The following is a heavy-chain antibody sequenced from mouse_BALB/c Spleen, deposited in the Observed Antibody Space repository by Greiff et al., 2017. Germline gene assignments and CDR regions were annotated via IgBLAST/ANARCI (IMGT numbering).Heavy chain of an antibody. J-gene: IGHJ3*01. CDR3: ARAGYRSWFAY. D-gene: IGHD2-14*01. Sequence: EVQVVESGGGLVQPGGSLKLSCAASGFTFSSYGMSWVRQTPDKRLELVATINSNGGSTYYPDSVKGRFTISRDNAKNTLYLQMSSLKSEDTAMYYCARAGYRSWFAYWGQGTLVTVSA. CDR2: INSNGGST. V-gene: IGHV5-6-3*01. CDR1: GFTFSSYG.